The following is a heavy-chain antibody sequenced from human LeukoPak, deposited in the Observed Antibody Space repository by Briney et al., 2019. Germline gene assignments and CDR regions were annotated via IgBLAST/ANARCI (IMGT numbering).Heavy chain of an antibody. CDR3: ARKAQYNGHYPLDY. CDR1: GFTFTSYS. CDR2: TSDRGDYT. Sequence: PGGSLRLSCAASGFTFTSYSMSWVRQAPGKWLEWVSGTSDRGDYTYYADSVKGRFTISRDSPKNTLFLQMNSLRAEDTALYFCARKAQYNGHYPLDYWGQGTLVTVSS. V-gene: IGHV3-23*01. D-gene: IGHD1-7*01. J-gene: IGHJ4*02.